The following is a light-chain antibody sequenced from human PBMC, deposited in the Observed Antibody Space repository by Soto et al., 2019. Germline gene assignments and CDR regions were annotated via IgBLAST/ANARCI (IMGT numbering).Light chain of an antibody. Sequence: QSVLTQPAAVSGSPGQSITISCTGTSSDVGSYNLVSWYQQHPGKAPKLMIYEGSKRPSGVSNRFSGSKSGNTASLTISGIQAEDEDDYYCCSYAGSSTVVFGGGTKLTVL. CDR1: SSDVGSYNL. CDR3: CSYAGSSTVV. CDR2: EGS. V-gene: IGLV2-23*01. J-gene: IGLJ2*01.